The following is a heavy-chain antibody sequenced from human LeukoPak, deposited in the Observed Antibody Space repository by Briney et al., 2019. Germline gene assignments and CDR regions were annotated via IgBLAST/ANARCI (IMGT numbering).Heavy chain of an antibody. V-gene: IGHV1-69*04. J-gene: IGHJ4*02. CDR1: GGTFSSYA. CDR3: AREPTSGREPTSGRPLDY. D-gene: IGHD5-12*01. CDR2: IIPILGIA. Sequence: GASVKVSCKASGGTFSSYAISWVRQAPGQGLEWMGRIIPILGIANYAQKFQGRVTITADKSTSTACMELSSLRSEDTAVYYCAREPTSGREPTSGRPLDYWGQGTLVTVSS.